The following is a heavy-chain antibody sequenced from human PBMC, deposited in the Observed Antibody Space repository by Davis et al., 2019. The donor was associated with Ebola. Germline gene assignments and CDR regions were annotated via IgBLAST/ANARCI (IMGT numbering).Heavy chain of an antibody. V-gene: IGHV3-9*01. CDR2: ISWNSGTI. CDR3: ARGRPGILTGYKVTEVDY. CDR1: GSTFDDYA. D-gene: IGHD3-9*01. J-gene: IGHJ4*02. Sequence: SLKISCAASGSTFDDYAMHWVRQAPGKGLEWVSTISWNSGTINYADSVKGRFTISRDNSKNTLYLQMNSLRAEDTAVYYCARGRPGILTGYKVTEVDYWGQGTLVTVSS.